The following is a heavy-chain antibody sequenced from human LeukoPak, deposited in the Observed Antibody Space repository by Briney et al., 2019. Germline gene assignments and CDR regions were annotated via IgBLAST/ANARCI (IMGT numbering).Heavy chain of an antibody. D-gene: IGHD2-15*01. J-gene: IGHJ6*03. CDR2: IKSNTDGGTT. V-gene: IGHV3-15*01. CDR1: GFTFSNAW. Sequence: GGSLRLSCAASGFTFSNAWMSWVRQAPGKGLEWLGRIKSNTDGGTTDYSVPVKGRFTISRDDSRTTLYLQIDSLRTEDTAVYYCTTLGGDCYYYFYMDVWGKGTTVTVSS. CDR3: TTLGGDCYYYFYMDV.